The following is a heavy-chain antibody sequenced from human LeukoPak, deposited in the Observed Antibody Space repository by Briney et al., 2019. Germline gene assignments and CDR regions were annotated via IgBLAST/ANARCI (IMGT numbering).Heavy chain of an antibody. D-gene: IGHD1-7*01. Sequence: SETLSLTCAVYGGSFSGYYWSWIRQPPGKGLEWIGEINHSGSTNYNPSLKSRVTISVDTSKNQFSLKLSSVTAADTAVYYCARGGPNWNYARRGFDHWGQGTLVTVSS. J-gene: IGHJ4*02. CDR3: ARGGPNWNYARRGFDH. CDR1: GGSFSGYY. V-gene: IGHV4-34*01. CDR2: INHSGST.